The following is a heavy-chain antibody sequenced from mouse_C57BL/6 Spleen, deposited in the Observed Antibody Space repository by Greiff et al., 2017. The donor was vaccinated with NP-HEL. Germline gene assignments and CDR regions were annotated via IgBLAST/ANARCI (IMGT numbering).Heavy chain of an antibody. Sequence: VQLQESGAELVRPGASVKLSCKASGYTFTDYYINWVKQRPGQGLEWIARIYPGSGNTYYNEKFKGKATLTAEKSSSTAYMQLSSLTSEDSAVYFCARGGLTEAMDYWGQGTSVTVSS. V-gene: IGHV1-76*01. CDR1: GYTFTDYY. CDR3: ARGGLTEAMDY. CDR2: IYPGSGNT. D-gene: IGHD4-1*01. J-gene: IGHJ4*01.